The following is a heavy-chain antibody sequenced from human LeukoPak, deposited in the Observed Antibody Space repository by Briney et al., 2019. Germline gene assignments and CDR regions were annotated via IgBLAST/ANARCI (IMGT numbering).Heavy chain of an antibody. CDR1: GFTFDDYA. D-gene: IGHD4-17*01. Sequence: PGRSLRLSCAASGFTFDDYAMHWVRQAPGKGLEWVSGISWNSGSIGYADSVKGRFTIFRDNAKNSLYLQMNSLRAEDTALYYCAKSGDYERPVFDYWGQGTLVTVSS. J-gene: IGHJ4*02. V-gene: IGHV3-9*01. CDR3: AKSGDYERPVFDY. CDR2: ISWNSGSI.